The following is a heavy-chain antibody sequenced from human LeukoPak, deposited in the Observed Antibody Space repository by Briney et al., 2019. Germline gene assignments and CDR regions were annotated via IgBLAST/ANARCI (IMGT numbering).Heavy chain of an antibody. CDR1: GASISRHY. V-gene: IGHV4-59*11. J-gene: IGHJ5*02. D-gene: IGHD7-27*01. CDR3: AKLEVGRFDP. CDR2: IYYRGST. Sequence: SETLSLTCTVSGASISRHYWCWIRQPPGTGLEWIGDIYYRGSTTYNPSLKSRVSISLDTSRNQFSLNLSSVTAADTAVYYCAKLEVGRFDPWGQGTLVTVSS.